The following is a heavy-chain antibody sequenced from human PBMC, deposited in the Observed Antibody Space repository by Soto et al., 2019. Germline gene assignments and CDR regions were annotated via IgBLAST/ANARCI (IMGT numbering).Heavy chain of an antibody. CDR3: ARGYSSSWFHCDP. CDR1: GYTFTSYA. D-gene: IGHD6-13*01. V-gene: IGHV1-3*01. J-gene: IGHJ5*02. Sequence: QVQLVQSGAEVKKPGASVKVSCKASGYTFTSYAMHWVRQAPGQRLEWMGWINAGNGNTKYSQKFQGRFTITRDTSASTAYMELSSLRSEDTAVYYCARGYSSSWFHCDPWGQGTLVTVSS. CDR2: INAGNGNT.